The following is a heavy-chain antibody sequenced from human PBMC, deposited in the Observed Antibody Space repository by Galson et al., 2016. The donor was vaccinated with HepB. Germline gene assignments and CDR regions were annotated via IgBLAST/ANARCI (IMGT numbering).Heavy chain of an antibody. D-gene: IGHD3-10*01. J-gene: IGHJ3*02. CDR3: AKMKYNGSGSLSTFDI. Sequence: SLRLSCAASGFTFSSYAMSWVRQAPGKGLEWVSTISGSADSTYYADSVKGRLSISRDKSRNTLYVQMNSLRAEDTAIYYCAKMKYNGSGSLSTFDIWGPGTMVTVSS. CDR2: ISGSADST. V-gene: IGHV3-23*01. CDR1: GFTFSSYA.